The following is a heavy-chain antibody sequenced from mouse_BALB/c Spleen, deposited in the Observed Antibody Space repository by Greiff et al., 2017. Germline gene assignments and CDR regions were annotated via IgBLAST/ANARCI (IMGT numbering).Heavy chain of an antibody. J-gene: IGHJ4*01. V-gene: IGHV1S34*01. CDR1: GYSFTGYY. CDR2: ISCYNGAT. D-gene: IGHD2-14*01. CDR3: ARGKLRDRYDGYAMDY. Sequence: LVKTGASVKISCKASGYSFTGYYMHWVKQSHGKSLEWIGYISCYNGATSYNQKFKGKATFTVDTSSSTAYMQFNSLTSEDSAVYYCARGKLRDRYDGYAMDYWGQGTSVTVSS.